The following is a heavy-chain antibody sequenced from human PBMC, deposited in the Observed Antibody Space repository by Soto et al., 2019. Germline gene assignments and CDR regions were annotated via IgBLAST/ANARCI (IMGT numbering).Heavy chain of an antibody. V-gene: IGHV2-5*02. D-gene: IGHD6-13*01. CDR1: GFSLTTSGVG. J-gene: IGHJ4*02. CDR3: AHIKRAAGTYAGDWDYFAY. CDR2: IYWDDDK. Sequence: QITLKESGPTLVKPTQTLTLTCTFSGFSLTTSGVGVGWIRQPPGKALEWLAVIYWDDDKRYRPSLESRLTITKATAKEQVVRTMTNMDPVDTATYYCAHIKRAAGTYAGDWDYFAYWGRGVLVTDSS.